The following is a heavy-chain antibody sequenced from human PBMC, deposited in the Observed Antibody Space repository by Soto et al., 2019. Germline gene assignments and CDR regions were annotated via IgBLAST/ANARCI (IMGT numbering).Heavy chain of an antibody. Sequence: PSETLSLTCTVSGGSVRDGSYYWAWLRQPPGKGLEWIGHIYHSGSTIYNPSLKSRVTISIDTSKSQFSLNLNSMTAADTAVYYCAGYNWNYYFDPWGQGTLVTVSP. CDR2: IYHSGST. CDR3: AGYNWNYYFDP. J-gene: IGHJ5*02. D-gene: IGHD1-7*01. V-gene: IGHV4-61*01. CDR1: GGSVRDGSYY.